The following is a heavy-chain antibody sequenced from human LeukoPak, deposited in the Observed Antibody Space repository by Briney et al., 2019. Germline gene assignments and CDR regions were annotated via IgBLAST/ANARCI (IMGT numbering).Heavy chain of an antibody. V-gene: IGHV4-30-2*01. J-gene: IGHJ4*02. D-gene: IGHD2-21*02. CDR1: GGSISSCGYS. CDR2: SNHSGST. Sequence: SEPLSLTCAVSGGSISSCGYSWSWIRKPPGKGLEWIGESNHSGSTNYNPSLKSRATISVDTSKNQFSLKLSSVTAADTAVYYCAGGPPYIVVVTAIGFFDSWGQGTLVTVSS. CDR3: AGGPPYIVVVTAIGFFDS.